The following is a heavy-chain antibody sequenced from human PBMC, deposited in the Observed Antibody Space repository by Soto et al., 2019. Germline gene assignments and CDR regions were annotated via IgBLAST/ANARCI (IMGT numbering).Heavy chain of an antibody. D-gene: IGHD3-16*02. CDR1: GFTFSSYS. CDR3: ATYYDYIWGSYRQERDDAFDI. J-gene: IGHJ3*02. V-gene: IGHV3-21*01. Sequence: EVQLVESGGGLVKPGGSLRLSCAASGFTFSSYSMNWVRQAPGKGLEWVSSISSSSSDIYYADSVKGRFTISRDNAKNLRYLQINSLRAEDTAVYYCATYYDYIWGSYRQERDDAFDIWGQGTMVTVSS. CDR2: ISSSSSDI.